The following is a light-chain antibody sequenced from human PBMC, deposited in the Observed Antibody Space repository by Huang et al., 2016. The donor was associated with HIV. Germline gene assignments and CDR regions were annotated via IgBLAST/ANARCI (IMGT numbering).Light chain of an antibody. J-gene: IGKJ2*03. Sequence: EILLTQSPDTLSLSPGERATLSCRASQSVNNNYLAWYQQKPGQAPRLLISLAATSATGIPDRFSCSGSGTDFTLTISRLEPDDFAVYYCQQFGSSPPYSFGQGTKLEIK. V-gene: IGKV3-20*01. CDR1: QSVNNNY. CDR2: LAA. CDR3: QQFGSSPPYS.